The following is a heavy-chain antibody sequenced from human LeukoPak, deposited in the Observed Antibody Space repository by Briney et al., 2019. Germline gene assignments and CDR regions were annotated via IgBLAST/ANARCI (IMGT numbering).Heavy chain of an antibody. D-gene: IGHD5-18*01. J-gene: IGHJ4*02. Sequence: ASVKVSCKASGYTFTGYYMHWVRQAPGQGLEWMGWINPNSGGTDYAQKFQGRVTMTRDTSISTAYMGLSRLRSDDTAVYYCARGYSYGYVPDYWGQGTLVTVSS. V-gene: IGHV1-2*02. CDR1: GYTFTGYY. CDR3: ARGYSYGYVPDY. CDR2: INPNSGGT.